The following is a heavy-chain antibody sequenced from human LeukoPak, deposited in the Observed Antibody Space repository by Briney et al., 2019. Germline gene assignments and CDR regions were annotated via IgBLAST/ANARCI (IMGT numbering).Heavy chain of an antibody. V-gene: IGHV4-34*01. J-gene: IGHJ6*02. CDR1: GGSFSGYY. CDR3: ARDLSIVSPGYYYYGMDV. Sequence: PSETLSLTCAVYGGSFSGYYWSWIRQPPGKGLEWIGEINHSGSTNYNPSLKSRVTISVDTSKNQFSLKLSSVTAADTAVYYCARDLSIVSPGYYYYGMDVWGQGTTVTVSS. CDR2: INHSGST. D-gene: IGHD3-22*01.